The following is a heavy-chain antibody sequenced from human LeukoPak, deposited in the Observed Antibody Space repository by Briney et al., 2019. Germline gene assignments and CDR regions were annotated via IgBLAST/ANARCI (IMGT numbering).Heavy chain of an antibody. CDR1: GGSISGSSYY. CDR2: IYHSGST. J-gene: IGHJ3*02. V-gene: IGHV4-30-2*01. Sequence: SETLSLTCTVSGGSISGSSYYWGWIRQPPGKGLEWIGYIYHSGSTYYNPSLKSRVTISVDRSKNQFSLKLSSVTAADTAVYYCARGRAFDIWGQGTMVTVSS. CDR3: ARGRAFDI.